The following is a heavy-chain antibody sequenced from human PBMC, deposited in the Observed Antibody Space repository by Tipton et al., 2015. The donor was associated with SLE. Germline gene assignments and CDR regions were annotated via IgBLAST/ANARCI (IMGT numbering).Heavy chain of an antibody. V-gene: IGHV3-21*01. Sequence: SLRLSCAASGFTFSSYSMNWVRQAPGKGLEWVSSISSSSSYIYYADSVKGRFTISRGNAKNSLYLQMNSLRAEDTAVYYCAREDSGRTSAFDIWGQGTMVTVSS. CDR3: AREDSGRTSAFDI. D-gene: IGHD1-26*01. CDR1: GFTFSSYS. CDR2: ISSSSSYI. J-gene: IGHJ3*02.